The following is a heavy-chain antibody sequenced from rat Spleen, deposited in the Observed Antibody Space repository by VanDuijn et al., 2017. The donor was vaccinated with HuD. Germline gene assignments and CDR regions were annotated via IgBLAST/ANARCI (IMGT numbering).Heavy chain of an antibody. V-gene: IGHV5-7*01. CDR2: MSYDGSST. CDR3: ARLPTEGNWFAY. J-gene: IGHJ3*01. CDR1: GFTFSSFP. Sequence: EGQLVESGGGLVQPGRSLKLSCAASGFTFSSFPMAGVRQAPKKGPEWVATMSYDGSSTYDRDSVKGRFTISRDNAKSTLYLPMDSLRSEDTATYYCARLPTEGNWFAYWGQGTLVTVSS. D-gene: IGHD1-11*01.